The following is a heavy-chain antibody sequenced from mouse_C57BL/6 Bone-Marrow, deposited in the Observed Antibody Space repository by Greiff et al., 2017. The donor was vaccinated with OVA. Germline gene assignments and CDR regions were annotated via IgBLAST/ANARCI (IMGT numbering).Heavy chain of an antibody. J-gene: IGHJ4*01. CDR2: IYPRSGNT. D-gene: IGHD1-1*01. Sequence: QVQLQQSGAELARPGASVKLSCKASGYTFTSYGISWVKQRTGQGLEWIGEIYPRSGNTYYNEKFKGKATLTADKSSSTADMELRSLTSEDAAGDFCARLYYYGRMDYWGQGTSVTVSS. CDR1: GYTFTSYG. CDR3: ARLYYYGRMDY. V-gene: IGHV1-81*01.